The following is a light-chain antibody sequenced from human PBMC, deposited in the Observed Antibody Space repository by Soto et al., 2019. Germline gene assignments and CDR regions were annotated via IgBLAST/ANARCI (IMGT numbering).Light chain of an antibody. J-gene: IGLJ2*01. V-gene: IGLV1-40*01. CDR1: SSNIGAGYD. CDR3: QSYDSSLSGWV. Sequence: QPVLTQPPSVSGAPGQRVTISCTGSSSNIGAGYDVHWYQQLPRTAPKLLIYRNNNRPSGVPDRFSGSKSGTSASLAITGLQAEDEADYYCQSYDSSLSGWVFGGGTKLTVL. CDR2: RNN.